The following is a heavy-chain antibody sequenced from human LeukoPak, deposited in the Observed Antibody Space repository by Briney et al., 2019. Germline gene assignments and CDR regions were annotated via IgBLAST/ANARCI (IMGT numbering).Heavy chain of an antibody. D-gene: IGHD6-19*01. CDR1: GFSVSNNY. J-gene: IGHJ4*02. CDR2: IYSGDIT. CDR3: AKERYTSGWDYFDY. V-gene: IGHV3-53*01. Sequence: GGSLRLSCAASGFSVSNNYMSWVRQAPGKGLEWVSVIYSGDITYYTDSVKGRFTISRDNSKNTLYLQMNSLRAEDTAVYYCAKERYTSGWDYFDYWGQGTLVTVSS.